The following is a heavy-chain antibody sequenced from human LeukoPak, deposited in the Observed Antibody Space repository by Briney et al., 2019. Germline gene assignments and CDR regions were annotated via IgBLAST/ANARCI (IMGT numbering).Heavy chain of an antibody. CDR2: TSHDGSIQ. D-gene: IGHD3-22*01. J-gene: IGHJ4*02. Sequence: PGGSLRLSCAASGFTISSHGMQWVRQAPGKGLEWVAVTSHDGSIQYYADSVKGRFTISRDNAKNSLYLQMNSLRAEDTAVYYCASHYDSSGYYYGGQGESDYWGQGTLVTVSS. CDR1: GFTISSHG. CDR3: ASHYDSSGYYYGGQGESDY. V-gene: IGHV3-30*03.